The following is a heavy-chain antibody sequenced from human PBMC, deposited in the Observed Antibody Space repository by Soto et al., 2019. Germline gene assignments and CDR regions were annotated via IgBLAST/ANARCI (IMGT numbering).Heavy chain of an antibody. J-gene: IGHJ3*01. CDR2: INHSGST. V-gene: IGHV4-34*01. CDR1: GGSFSGYY. Sequence: SETLSLTCAVYGGSFSGYYWTWIRQPPGTGLEWIGEINHSGSTNYNPSLKSRITISVDTSKNQFSLRLTSVTAADTAMYYCARHDHGAFTINGFHVWGQGTKVTVSS. CDR3: ARHDHGAFTINGFHV. D-gene: IGHD2-2*01.